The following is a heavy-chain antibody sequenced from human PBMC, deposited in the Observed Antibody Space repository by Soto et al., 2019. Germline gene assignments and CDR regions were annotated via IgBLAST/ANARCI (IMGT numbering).Heavy chain of an antibody. V-gene: IGHV4-31*03. CDR3: ARSRPSVVSDY. Sequence: PSETLSHTCIFYGRPISTCCYYWSWIRQHPVKGLEWIGYIYYSGSTYYNPSLKSRVTISVDTSKNQFSLKLSSVTAADTAVYYCARSRPSVVSDYWGQGTLVTVSS. CDR2: IYYSGST. D-gene: IGHD2-15*01. CDR1: GRPISTCCYY. J-gene: IGHJ4*02.